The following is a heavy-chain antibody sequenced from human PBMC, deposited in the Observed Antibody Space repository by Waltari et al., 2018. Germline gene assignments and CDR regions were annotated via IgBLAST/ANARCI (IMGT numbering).Heavy chain of an antibody. D-gene: IGHD2-15*01. CDR2: IRSEAYGGTT. V-gene: IGHV3-49*04. CDR3: TSSGSYKRYYYYYYMDV. Sequence: EVQLVESGGGLVQPGRSLRLSCTASGFTFGDYAMSWVRQAPGKGREWVGFIRSEAYGGTTEYAASVKGRFTISRDDSKSIAYLQMNSLKTEDTAVYYCTSSGSYKRYYYYYYMDVWGKGTTVTVSS. CDR1: GFTFGDYA. J-gene: IGHJ6*03.